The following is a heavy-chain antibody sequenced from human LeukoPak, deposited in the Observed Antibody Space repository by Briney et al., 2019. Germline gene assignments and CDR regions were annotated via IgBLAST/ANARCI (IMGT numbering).Heavy chain of an antibody. J-gene: IGHJ4*02. V-gene: IGHV1-18*04. D-gene: IGHD5-18*01. CDR1: GYTFTGYY. CDR3: ARARSYGDDY. Sequence: ASVKVSCKASGYTFTGYYMHWVRQAPGQGLEWMGWISAYNGNTNYAQKLQGRVTMTTDTSTSTAYMELRSLRSDDTAVYYCARARSYGDDYWGQGTLVTVSS. CDR2: ISAYNGNT.